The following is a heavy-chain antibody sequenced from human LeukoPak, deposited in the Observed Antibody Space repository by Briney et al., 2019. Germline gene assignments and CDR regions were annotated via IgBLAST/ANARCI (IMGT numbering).Heavy chain of an antibody. CDR1: GGSISSGDYY. CDR2: IYYSGST. D-gene: IGHD5-24*01. V-gene: IGHV4-30-4*01. Sequence: SQTLSLTCTVSGGSISSGDYYWSWIRQPPGKGLEWIGYIYYSGSTYYNPSLKSRVTISVDTSKNQFSLNLTSVTAADTAVYYCARQFRGYFDFWGQGALVTVSS. CDR3: ARQFRGYFDF. J-gene: IGHJ4*02.